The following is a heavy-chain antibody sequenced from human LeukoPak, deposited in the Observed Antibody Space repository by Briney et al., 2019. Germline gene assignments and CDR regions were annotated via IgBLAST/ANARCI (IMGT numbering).Heavy chain of an antibody. Sequence: ASVKVSCKASGYTFTRYYMHWVRQAPGQGLEWMGIINPSGGSTNYAQKFQGRVTMTRDASTNTVYMELSSLRSEDTAVYYCARGPSITMVRGGQWYYYMDVWGKGTTVTISS. CDR2: INPSGGST. CDR3: ARGPSITMVRGGQWYYYMDV. J-gene: IGHJ6*03. D-gene: IGHD3-10*01. V-gene: IGHV1-46*01. CDR1: GYTFTRYY.